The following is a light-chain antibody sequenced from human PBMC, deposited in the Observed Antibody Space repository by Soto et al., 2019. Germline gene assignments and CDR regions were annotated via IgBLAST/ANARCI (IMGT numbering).Light chain of an antibody. V-gene: IGKV4-1*01. Sequence: DTVMSQSPASLAVSLGGRATINCKSSQRLLYRSNNKNYLAWYQHKAGQPPKLLIYWASTRDSGVPDRFSGXXXXXXXXXXXXNVQAEDVAVYYCQQYYNPPWTFGQGTKVEI. J-gene: IGKJ1*01. CDR1: QRLLYRSNNKNY. CDR2: WAS. CDR3: QQYYNPPWT.